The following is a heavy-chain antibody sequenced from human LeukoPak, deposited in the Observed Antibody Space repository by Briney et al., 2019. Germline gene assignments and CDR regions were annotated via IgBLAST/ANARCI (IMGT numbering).Heavy chain of an antibody. J-gene: IGHJ4*02. CDR1: GGSFSGYY. Sequence: SETLSLTCAVYGGSFSGYYWSWIRQPPGKGLEWIGEINHSGSTNYNPSLKSRVTISVDTSKNQFSLKLSSVTAADTAVYYCAIQNDGEYFDYWGQGTLVTVSS. CDR2: INHSGST. CDR3: AIQNDGEYFDY. V-gene: IGHV4-34*01. D-gene: IGHD3-10*01.